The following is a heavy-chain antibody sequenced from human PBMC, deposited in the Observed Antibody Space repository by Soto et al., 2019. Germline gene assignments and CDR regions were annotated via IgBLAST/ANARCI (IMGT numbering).Heavy chain of an antibody. V-gene: IGHV1-18*04. CDR2: ISTYTGRK. CDR1: GYNFATYG. CDR3: ARRVWESSDAFDI. D-gene: IGHD3-16*01. J-gene: IGHJ3*02. Sequence: ASVKVSCKGSGYNFATYGITWMRQAPRQGLECMGWISTYTGRKNYAQRLQGRVTMTTDTSTSTAYMELRSLKSDDTAVYYCARRVWESSDAFDIWGQGTMVTVSS.